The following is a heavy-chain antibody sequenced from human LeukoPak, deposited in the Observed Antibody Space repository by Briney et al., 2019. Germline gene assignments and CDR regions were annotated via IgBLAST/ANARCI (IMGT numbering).Heavy chain of an antibody. V-gene: IGHV4-59*01. CDR2: IHYSGNT. CDR3: ARDVRRYSSSWRLY. CDR1: GGSISSYY. J-gene: IGHJ4*02. Sequence: PSETLSLTCSVSGGSISSYYWTWIRQPPGKGLEWIGYIHYSGNTNYSPSLKSRVTISVDTSKNQFSLKLSSVTAADTAVYYCARDVRRYSSSWRLYWGQGTLVTVSS. D-gene: IGHD6-13*01.